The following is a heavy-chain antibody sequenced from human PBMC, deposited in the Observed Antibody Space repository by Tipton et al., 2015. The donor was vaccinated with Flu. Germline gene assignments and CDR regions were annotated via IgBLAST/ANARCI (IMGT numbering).Heavy chain of an antibody. V-gene: IGHV3-23*01. Sequence: SLRLSCAASGFTFSSYWMHWVRQAPGKGLEWVSAISGSGGSTYYADSVKGRFTISRHNSKNTLYLQMNSLRAEDTAVYYCAREGVPAAIPDTLYYYYMDVWGKGTTVPVSS. D-gene: IGHD2-2*02. CDR3: AREGVPAAIPDTLYYYYMDV. CDR2: ISGSGGST. CDR1: GFTFSSYW. J-gene: IGHJ6*03.